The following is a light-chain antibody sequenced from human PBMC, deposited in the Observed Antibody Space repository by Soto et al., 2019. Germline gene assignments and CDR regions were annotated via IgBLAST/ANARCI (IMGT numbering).Light chain of an antibody. V-gene: IGKV1-39*01. CDR3: QQSYNTPRT. CDR1: QTISRY. Sequence: DIQMTQSPSSLSASVGDRVTVTCRASQTISRYLNWYQQKPGKAPKLLIYAASSLQSGVPSRFSGSGSGTDFTLTITSLQREDFATYYCQQSYNTPRTLGQGTKVDIK. J-gene: IGKJ1*01. CDR2: AAS.